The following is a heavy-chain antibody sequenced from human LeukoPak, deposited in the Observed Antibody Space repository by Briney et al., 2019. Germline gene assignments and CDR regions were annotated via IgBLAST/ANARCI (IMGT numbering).Heavy chain of an antibody. Sequence: PSETLSLTCTVSGGSISTYYRSWIRQPPGKELEWIGYIYYSGRTNYNPSPKSRVTISVDTSRNQFSLKLSSVTAADTAVYYCARGYCSGGSCRNFFDPWGQGTLVTVSS. CDR2: IYYSGRT. D-gene: IGHD2-15*01. CDR3: ARGYCSGGSCRNFFDP. CDR1: GGSISTYY. J-gene: IGHJ5*02. V-gene: IGHV4-59*01.